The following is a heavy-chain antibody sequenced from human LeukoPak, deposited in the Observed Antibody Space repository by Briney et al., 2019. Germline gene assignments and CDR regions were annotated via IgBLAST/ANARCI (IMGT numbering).Heavy chain of an antibody. CDR2: IYYSGST. CDR1: GVSISSSSYY. Sequence: PSETLPLTCTVSGVSISSSSYYWGWIRQPPGKGLEWIGSIYYSGSTYYNPSLKSRVTISVDTSKTQFSLKLSSVTAADTAVYYCARHPNGGYDSGIFDYWGQGTLVTVSS. V-gene: IGHV4-39*01. D-gene: IGHD5-12*01. CDR3: ARHPNGGYDSGIFDY. J-gene: IGHJ4*02.